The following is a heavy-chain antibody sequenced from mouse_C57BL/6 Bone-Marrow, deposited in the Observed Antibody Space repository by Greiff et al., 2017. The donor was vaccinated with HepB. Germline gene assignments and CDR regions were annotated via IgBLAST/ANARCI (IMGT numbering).Heavy chain of an antibody. CDR3: ARSDYDYDGDWYFDV. CDR1: GYTFTDYY. Sequence: VQLQQSGPELVKPGASVKISCKASGYTFTDYYMNWVKQSHGKSLEWIGDINPNNGGTSYNQKFKGKATLTVDKSSSTAYMELRSLTSEDSAVYYCARSDYDYDGDWYFDVWGTGTTVTVSS. CDR2: INPNNGGT. D-gene: IGHD2-4*01. J-gene: IGHJ1*03. V-gene: IGHV1-26*01.